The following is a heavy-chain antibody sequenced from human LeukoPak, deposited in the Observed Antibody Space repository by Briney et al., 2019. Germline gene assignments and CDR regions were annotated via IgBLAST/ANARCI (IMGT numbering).Heavy chain of an antibody. CDR2: IYYSGST. J-gene: IGHJ4*02. D-gene: IGHD3-10*01. V-gene: IGHV4-59*12. CDR3: ARVTEDELDPFRFGDRTAGFDY. Sequence: TSSETLSLTCTVSGGSISSYYWSWIRQPPGKGLEWIGYIYYSGSTNYNPSLKSRVTISVDTSKNQFSLKLSSVTAADTAVYYCARVTEDELDPFRFGDRTAGFDYWGQGTLVTVSS. CDR1: GGSISSYY.